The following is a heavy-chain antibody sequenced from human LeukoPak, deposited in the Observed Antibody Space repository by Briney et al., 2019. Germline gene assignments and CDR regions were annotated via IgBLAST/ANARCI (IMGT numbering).Heavy chain of an antibody. CDR3: ARQAGGLGWEGLVSY. Sequence: GRSLRLSCAASGFTFSSYAMHWVRQAPGKGLEWVAVISYDGSNKYYADSVKGRFTISRDNSKNTLYLQMNSLRAEDTAVYYCARQAGGLGWEGLVSYWGQGTLVTVSS. CDR1: GFTFSSYA. CDR2: ISYDGSNK. J-gene: IGHJ4*02. D-gene: IGHD1-26*01. V-gene: IGHV3-30-3*01.